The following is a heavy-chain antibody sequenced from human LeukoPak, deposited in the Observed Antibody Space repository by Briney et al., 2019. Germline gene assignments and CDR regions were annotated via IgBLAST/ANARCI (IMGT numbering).Heavy chain of an antibody. V-gene: IGHV3-23*01. CDR2: ISGSGGST. D-gene: IGHD3-16*01. J-gene: IGHJ4*02. CDR1: GFTVSSNY. Sequence: PGGSLRLSCAASGFTVSSNYMSWVRQAPGKGLEWVSAISGSGGSTYYADSVKGRFTISRDNSKNTLYLQMDSLRAEDTAVYYCAKDLYTAAPGPFDYWGQGTLVTVSS. CDR3: AKDLYTAAPGPFDY.